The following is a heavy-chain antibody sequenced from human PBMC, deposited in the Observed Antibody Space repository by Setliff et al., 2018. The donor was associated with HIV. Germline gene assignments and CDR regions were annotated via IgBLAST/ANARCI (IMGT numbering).Heavy chain of an antibody. CDR3: ATGPQYSSGWYYPAIDYHYAMDV. V-gene: IGHV3-7*01. CDR1: GDFFSSDY. Sequence: PSETLSLTCTVSGDFFSSDYYWGWIRQPPGKGLEWVANIKEDGSEKYYVDSVKGRFTISRDNSKNTLYLQMNSLRAEDTAMYYCATGPQYSSGWYYPAIDYHYAMDVWGQGTTVTVSS. J-gene: IGHJ6*02. CDR2: IKEDGSEK. D-gene: IGHD6-19*01.